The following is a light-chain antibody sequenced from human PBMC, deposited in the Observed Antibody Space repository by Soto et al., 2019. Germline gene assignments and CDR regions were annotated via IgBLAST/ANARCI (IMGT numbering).Light chain of an antibody. Sequence: EIVLTQSPGTLSLSPGERATLSCRASQRVSSNYLAWYQQKPGQARRLLIDGASSRTTGIQSLCSGGGSGTVFTLTSSRVEPEFFAVYCWQQYSSSGTFGQGTKVDI. CDR1: QRVSSNY. CDR3: QQYSSSGT. CDR2: GAS. J-gene: IGKJ1*01. V-gene: IGKV3-20*01.